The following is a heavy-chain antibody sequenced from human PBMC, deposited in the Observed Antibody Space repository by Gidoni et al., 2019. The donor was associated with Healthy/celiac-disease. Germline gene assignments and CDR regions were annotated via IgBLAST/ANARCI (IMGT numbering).Heavy chain of an antibody. J-gene: IGHJ5*02. CDR3: ASYGYDILTGYYLGSPGGWFDP. CDR2: IYYSGST. Sequence: QVQLQESGPGLVKPSQTLSLTCTVSGGSISSGGYYWIWIRQHPGKGLEWIGYIYYSGSTYYNPSLKSRVTISVDTSKNQFSLKLSSVTAADTAVYYCASYGYDILTGYYLGSPGGWFDPWGQGTLVTVSS. CDR1: GGSISSGGYY. V-gene: IGHV4-31*03. D-gene: IGHD3-9*01.